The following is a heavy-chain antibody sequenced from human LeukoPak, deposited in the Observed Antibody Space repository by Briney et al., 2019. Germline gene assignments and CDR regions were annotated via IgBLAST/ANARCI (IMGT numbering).Heavy chain of an antibody. Sequence: GGSLRLSCAVSGITFSTLAVSWVRQAPGKGLEWVSTISKSGGSTYYEDSVKGRFTVSRDNSQDRLYLQMDSLRAEDTAVYYCASVVGGHWGQGTLVTVSS. CDR3: ASVVGGH. J-gene: IGHJ1*01. D-gene: IGHD2-21*01. CDR1: GITFSTLA. CDR2: ISKSGGST. V-gene: IGHV3-23*01.